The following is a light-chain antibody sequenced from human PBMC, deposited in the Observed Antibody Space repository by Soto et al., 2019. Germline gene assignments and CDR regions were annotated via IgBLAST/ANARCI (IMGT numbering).Light chain of an antibody. V-gene: IGKV1-9*01. CDR2: AAS. Sequence: DIQLTQSPSFLSASVGDRVTITCRTSQDISSYLAWYQQKPGKAPQLLISAASTLQSGVPSRFSGSGSGTEFTITISSLQPEDVATYYCQQLKSYPLSFGGVTKVEI. CDR1: QDISSY. J-gene: IGKJ4*01. CDR3: QQLKSYPLS.